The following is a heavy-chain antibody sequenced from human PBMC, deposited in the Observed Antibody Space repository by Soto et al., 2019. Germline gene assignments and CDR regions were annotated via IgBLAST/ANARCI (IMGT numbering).Heavy chain of an antibody. CDR1: GFTFSSYG. Sequence: QVQLVESGGGLVQPGRSLRLSCAASGFTFSSYGMHWVRQAPGKGLEWVAVISYDGSNKYYADSVKGRCTISRDNSKKTLYLRMNSLRAEDPAVYYCAKILGYCSSSSCYTDFYYYYGMDVWGQGTTVTVSS. CDR2: ISYDGSNK. J-gene: IGHJ6*02. CDR3: AKILGYCSSSSCYTDFYYYYGMDV. V-gene: IGHV3-30*18. D-gene: IGHD2-15*01.